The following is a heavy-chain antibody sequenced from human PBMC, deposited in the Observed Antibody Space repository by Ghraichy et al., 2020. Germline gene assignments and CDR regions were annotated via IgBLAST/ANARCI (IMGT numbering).Heavy chain of an antibody. CDR3: ARGFGEHYDMWTGYYRKNSWFDP. CDR2: IFTSGST. CDR1: GGSISNYY. D-gene: IGHD3-9*01. V-gene: IGHV4-4*07. J-gene: IGHJ5*02. Sequence: SETLSLTCTVSGGSISNYYWSWIRQPAGKGLEWIGRIFTSGSTNYNPSLKSRVSMSVDTSKKQFSLNLTSVTAADTAVYYYARGFGEHYDMWTGYYRKNSWFDPWGQGTLVTVSS.